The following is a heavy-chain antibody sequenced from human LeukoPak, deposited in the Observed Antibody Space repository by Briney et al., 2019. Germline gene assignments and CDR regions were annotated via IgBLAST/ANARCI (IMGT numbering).Heavy chain of an antibody. CDR3: ARTYYYGSGNKNWFDP. CDR2: IYYSGST. CDR1: GGSISSSSYY. V-gene: IGHV4-39*01. Sequence: SETLSLTCTVSGGSISSSSYYWGWIRQPPGKGLEWIGSIYYSGSTYFNPSLKSRVTMSVGTSKNQFSLKLSSVTAADTAVYYCARTYYYGSGNKNWFDPWGQGTLVTVSS. D-gene: IGHD3-10*01. J-gene: IGHJ5*02.